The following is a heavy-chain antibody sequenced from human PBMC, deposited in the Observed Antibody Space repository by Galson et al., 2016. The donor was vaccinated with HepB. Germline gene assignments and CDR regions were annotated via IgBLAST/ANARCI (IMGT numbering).Heavy chain of an antibody. J-gene: IGHJ4*02. D-gene: IGHD3-10*01. CDR1: GSCLTKFA. Sequence: SLSLSCAAPGSCLTKFAVHWVRQAPGNGLESVAVITYIGDIRHHTPSVRGRFTIPRDTSQDTVYQQMNSLGPDDTARYYCAKPKIQGAPANFDYWGQGTLVAVSS. CDR2: ITYIGDIR. CDR3: AKPKIQGAPANFDY. V-gene: IGHV3-30-3*01.